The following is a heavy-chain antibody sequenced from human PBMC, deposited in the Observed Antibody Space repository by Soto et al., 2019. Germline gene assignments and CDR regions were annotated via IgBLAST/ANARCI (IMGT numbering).Heavy chain of an antibody. Sequence: SVKVSCKASGGTFSSYAISWVRQAPGQGLEWMGGIIPIFGTANYAQKFQGRVTITADESTSTAYMELSSLRSEDTAVYYCAKGYCSGGSCGGGYYYGMDVWGQGTTVTVS. CDR3: AKGYCSGGSCGGGYYYGMDV. D-gene: IGHD2-15*01. V-gene: IGHV1-69*13. CDR2: IIPIFGTA. J-gene: IGHJ6*02. CDR1: GGTFSSYA.